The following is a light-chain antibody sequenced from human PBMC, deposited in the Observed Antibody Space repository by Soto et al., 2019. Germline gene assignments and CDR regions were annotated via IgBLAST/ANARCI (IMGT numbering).Light chain of an antibody. Sequence: EVVMTQSPATLSVSPGEGVTLSCRASQGIGDTLAWYQHKPGQTPRLLIYDTSNRATGIPARFSGSGSGTDFTLTISSLQPEDSASYYCQQYYNSVLTFGGGTKVDIK. CDR2: DTS. CDR3: QQYYNSVLT. CDR1: QGIGDT. J-gene: IGKJ4*01. V-gene: IGKV3D-15*01.